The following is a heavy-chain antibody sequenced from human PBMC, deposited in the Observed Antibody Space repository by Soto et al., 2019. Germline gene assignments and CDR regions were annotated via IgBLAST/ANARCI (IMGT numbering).Heavy chain of an antibody. CDR2: ISWNSGSI. Sequence: GGSLRLSCAASGFTFDDYAMHWVRQAPGKGLEWVSGISWNSGSIGYADSVKGRFTISRDNAKNSLYLQMNSLRAEDTALYYCAKDTWQWLVGGDAFDIWGQGTMVTVSS. J-gene: IGHJ3*02. V-gene: IGHV3-9*01. D-gene: IGHD6-19*01. CDR3: AKDTWQWLVGGDAFDI. CDR1: GFTFDDYA.